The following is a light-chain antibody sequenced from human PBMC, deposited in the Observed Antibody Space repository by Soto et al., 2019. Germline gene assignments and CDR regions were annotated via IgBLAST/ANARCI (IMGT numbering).Light chain of an antibody. CDR3: HKSYSIHNN. Sequence: IQMTQSPSSLSASVGVRVTITCRTSQTIDSHLSWYQQKPGKAPKLLIYDASNLQSGVPSTFSGGGSGTVFTLTIASLQPEYFVTYFCHKSYSIHNNFGQGTK. J-gene: IGKJ2*01. CDR1: QTIDSH. CDR2: DAS. V-gene: IGKV1-39*01.